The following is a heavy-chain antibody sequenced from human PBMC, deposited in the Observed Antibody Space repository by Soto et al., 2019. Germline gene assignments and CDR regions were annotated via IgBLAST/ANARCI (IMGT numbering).Heavy chain of an antibody. CDR2: IIPLSGTI. D-gene: IGHD3-22*01. Sequence: QMQLVQSGAEVKKPGSSVKVSCKAAGGTFSNYAISWVRQAPGQGLEWMGGIIPLSGTINYAQTFQRRVTITADESTSTAYMELSSLKSEDTAVYYCARQQNYYDSKSYFDNWGQGTLVTVSS. CDR1: GGTFSNYA. V-gene: IGHV1-69*01. J-gene: IGHJ4*02. CDR3: ARQQNYYDSKSYFDN.